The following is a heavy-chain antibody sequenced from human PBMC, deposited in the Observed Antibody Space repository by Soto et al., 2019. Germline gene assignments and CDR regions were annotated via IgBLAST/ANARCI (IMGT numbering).Heavy chain of an antibody. Sequence: EVQLVESGGGLVKPGGSLRLSCAASGFTFSNAWMNWVRQAPGKGLEWVGRIKSKTDGGTTDYAAPVKGRFTISRDDSKNTLYLQMNSLKTEDTAVYYCTTGYYYDSSGYYLGSYSDYWGQGTLVTVSS. D-gene: IGHD3-22*01. J-gene: IGHJ4*02. V-gene: IGHV3-15*07. CDR3: TTGYYYDSSGYYLGSYSDY. CDR2: IKSKTDGGTT. CDR1: GFTFSNAW.